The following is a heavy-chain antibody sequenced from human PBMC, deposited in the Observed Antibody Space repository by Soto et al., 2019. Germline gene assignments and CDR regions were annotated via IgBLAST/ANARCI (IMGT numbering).Heavy chain of an antibody. CDR2: ISSSSSYI. V-gene: IGHV3-21*01. Sequence: GGSLRLSCAASGFTFSSYRMPWVRQAPGKGLEWVSSISSSSSYIYYADSVKGRFTISRDNAKNSLYLQMNSLRAEDTAVYYCARDLVSPNYYYYGMDVWGQGTTVTVSS. CDR1: GFTFSSYR. CDR3: ARDLVSPNYYYYGMDV. D-gene: IGHD1-26*01. J-gene: IGHJ6*02.